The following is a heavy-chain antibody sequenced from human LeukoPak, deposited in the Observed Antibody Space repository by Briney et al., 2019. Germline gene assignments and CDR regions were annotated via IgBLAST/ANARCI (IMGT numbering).Heavy chain of an antibody. Sequence: SETLSLTCTVSGYSISSGYYWGWILQPPGKGLEWIGSIYHSGSTYYNPSLKSRVTISVDTSKNQFSLKLSSVTAADTAVYYCARDSFKFGDDYWGQGTLVTVSS. CDR1: GYSISSGYY. V-gene: IGHV4-38-2*02. CDR2: IYHSGST. J-gene: IGHJ4*02. D-gene: IGHD3-10*01. CDR3: ARDSFKFGDDY.